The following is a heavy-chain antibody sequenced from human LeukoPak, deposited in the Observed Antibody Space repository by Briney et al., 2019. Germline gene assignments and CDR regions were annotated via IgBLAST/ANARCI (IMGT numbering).Heavy chain of an antibody. D-gene: IGHD6-19*01. J-gene: IGHJ4*02. V-gene: IGHV1-2*02. Sequence: PSVKVSCKASGYTFTGYYMHWVRQAPGQGLEWMGWINPNSGGTNYAQKFQGRVTMTRDTSISTAYMELSRLRSDDTAVYYCARLPWGIAVAFDYWGQGTLVTVSS. CDR1: GYTFTGYY. CDR2: INPNSGGT. CDR3: ARLPWGIAVAFDY.